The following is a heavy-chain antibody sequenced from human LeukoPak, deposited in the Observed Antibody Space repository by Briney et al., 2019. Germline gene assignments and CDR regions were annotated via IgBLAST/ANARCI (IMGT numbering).Heavy chain of an antibody. Sequence: SVKVSCKASGGTFSSYAISWVRQAAGQGLEWMGRIIPILGIANYAQKFQGRVTITADKSTSTAYMELSSLRSEDTAVYYCASTIGYCSGGSCYLDYWGQGTLVTVSS. D-gene: IGHD2-15*01. CDR3: ASTIGYCSGGSCYLDY. V-gene: IGHV1-69*04. CDR1: GGTFSSYA. CDR2: IIPILGIA. J-gene: IGHJ4*02.